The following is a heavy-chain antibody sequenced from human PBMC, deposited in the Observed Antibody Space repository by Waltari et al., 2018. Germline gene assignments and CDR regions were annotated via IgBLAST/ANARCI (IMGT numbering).Heavy chain of an antibody. V-gene: IGHV3-30*18. CDR1: GFTFSSYG. J-gene: IGHJ4*02. CDR2: IWYDGSNK. Sequence: QVQLVESGGGVVQPGRSLRLSCAASGFTFSSYGMHWVRQAPGKGLEWVAVIWYDGSNKYYADSVKGRFTISRDNSKNTLYLQMNSLRAEDTAVYYCAKAWTYSGYDWLDYWGQGTLVTVFS. D-gene: IGHD5-12*01. CDR3: AKAWTYSGYDWLDY.